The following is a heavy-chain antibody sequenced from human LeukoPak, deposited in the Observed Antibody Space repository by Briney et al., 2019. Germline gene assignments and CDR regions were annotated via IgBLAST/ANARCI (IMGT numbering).Heavy chain of an antibody. V-gene: IGHV4-30-2*01. Sequence: SETLSLTCAVSGGSISSGGYSWSWIRQPPGKGLEWIGYIYHSGSTYYNPSLKSRVTISVDRSKNQFSLKLSSVTAADTAVYYCARGTGRYYYDSSGYYYFDYWGQGTLVTVSS. J-gene: IGHJ4*02. D-gene: IGHD3-22*01. CDR3: ARGTGRYYYDSSGYYYFDY. CDR1: GGSISSGGYS. CDR2: IYHSGST.